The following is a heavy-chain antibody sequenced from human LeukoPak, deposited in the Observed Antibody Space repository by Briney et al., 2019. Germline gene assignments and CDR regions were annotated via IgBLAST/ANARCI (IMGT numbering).Heavy chain of an antibody. Sequence: SETLSLTCTVSGGSISSYYWSWIRQPPGKGLEWIGYIYYSGSTIYNPSLESRVAISVDTSQNQFSLKLTSVTAADKAVYYCARSVRYFGQIDYWGQGTLVTVSS. J-gene: IGHJ4*02. V-gene: IGHV4-59*08. CDR3: ARSVRYFGQIDY. CDR2: IYYSGST. CDR1: GGSISSYY. D-gene: IGHD1-1*01.